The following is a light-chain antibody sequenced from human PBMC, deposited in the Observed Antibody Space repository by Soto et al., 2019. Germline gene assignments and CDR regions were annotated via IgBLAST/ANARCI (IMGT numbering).Light chain of an antibody. V-gene: IGLV2-14*01. CDR1: SSDVGGYNY. CDR2: DVS. CDR3: SSYTSSSTPSVV. J-gene: IGLJ2*01. Sequence: QSALTHPASVSGSPGQSITISCTGTSSDVGGYNYVSWYQQHPGKSTKLMIYDVSNRPSGVSNRFSGSKAGNTASLTISGRQAEDEAGYYCSSYTSSSTPSVVFGGGTQLTVL.